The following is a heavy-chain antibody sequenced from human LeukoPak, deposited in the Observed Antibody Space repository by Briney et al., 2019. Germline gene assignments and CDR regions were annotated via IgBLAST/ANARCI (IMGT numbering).Heavy chain of an antibody. J-gene: IGHJ3*02. CDR1: GYSLSSGYY. D-gene: IGHD3-10*01. Sequence: SETLSLTCTVSGYSLSSGYYWGWIRQPPGKGLEWTGSIYHSGSTYYNPSLKSRVTISVDTSKNQFSLKLSSVTAADTAVYYCAGAHTMVRGVIRLSGAFDIWGQGTMVIVSS. CDR2: IYHSGST. V-gene: IGHV4-38-2*02. CDR3: AGAHTMVRGVIRLSGAFDI.